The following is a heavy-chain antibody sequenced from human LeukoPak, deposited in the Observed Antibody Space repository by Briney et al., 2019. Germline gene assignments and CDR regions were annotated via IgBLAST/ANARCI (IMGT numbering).Heavy chain of an antibody. Sequence: ASVKVSCKASGYTFTSYDINWVRQATGQGLGWMGWMNPNSGNTGYAQKFQGRVTMTRNTSISTAYMELSSLRSEDTAVYYCARVPGDWLLYDYWGQGTLVTVSS. CDR3: ARVPGDWLLYDY. D-gene: IGHD3-9*01. V-gene: IGHV1-8*01. J-gene: IGHJ4*02. CDR2: MNPNSGNT. CDR1: GYTFTSYD.